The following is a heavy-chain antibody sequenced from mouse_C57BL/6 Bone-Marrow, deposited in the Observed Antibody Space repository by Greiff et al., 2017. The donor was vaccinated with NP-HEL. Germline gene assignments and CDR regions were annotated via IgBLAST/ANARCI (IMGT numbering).Heavy chain of an antibody. CDR2: IYPGSGNT. Sequence: QVQLQQSGAELVRPGASVKLSCKASGYTFTDYYINWVKQRPGQGLEWIARIYPGSGNTYYNEKFKGKATLTAEKSSSTAYMQLSSLTSEDSAVYFCARVGGNYEEDFDYWGQGTTLTVSS. CDR1: GYTFTDYY. V-gene: IGHV1-76*01. CDR3: ARVGGNYEEDFDY. J-gene: IGHJ2*01. D-gene: IGHD2-1*01.